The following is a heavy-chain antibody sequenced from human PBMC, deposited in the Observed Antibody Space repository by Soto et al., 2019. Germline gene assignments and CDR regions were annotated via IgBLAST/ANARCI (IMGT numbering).Heavy chain of an antibody. CDR1: GDSISSSNYF. CDR2: IFYNGST. J-gene: IGHJ4*02. V-gene: IGHV4-39*01. Sequence: QLQLQESGPGLVKPWETLSLTCTVSGDSISSSNYFWGWIRQPPGKGLEWIGTIFYNGSTYYNPSLKSRVTISVDTSKNQFSLRLISVTAADTALYYCARRYGWLYFDYWGQGSLVTVSS. CDR3: ARRYGWLYFDY. D-gene: IGHD6-19*01.